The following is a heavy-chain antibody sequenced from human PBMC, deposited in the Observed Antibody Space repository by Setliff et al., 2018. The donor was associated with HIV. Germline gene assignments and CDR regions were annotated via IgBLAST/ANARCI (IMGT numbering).Heavy chain of an antibody. CDR3: AKDTLPASARGSSMDV. V-gene: IGHV3-30*02. CDR1: GFTFRNYG. Sequence: GGSLRLSCAASGFTFRNYGMHWVRQAPGKGLEWVAFIRLDGSDKFYADSVKGRFTISRDNAKNTLYLQMNSLRAEDTAVYYCAKDTLPASARGSSMDVWGKGTTVTVSS. CDR2: IRLDGSDK. J-gene: IGHJ6*03.